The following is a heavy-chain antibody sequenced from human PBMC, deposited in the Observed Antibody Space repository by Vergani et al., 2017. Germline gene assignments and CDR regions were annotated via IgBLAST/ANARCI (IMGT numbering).Heavy chain of an antibody. CDR3: ARGXRDGYNWSYWYFDL. CDR2: INSDVSST. D-gene: IGHD5-24*01. Sequence: EVQLVESGGGLVQLGGSLRLPCAASGFTFSSYWMHWVRQAPGKGLVWVSRINSDVSSTSYADSVKGRFTSSRDNAKNTLYLQMNSLRAEDTAVYYCARGXRDGYNWSYWYFDLWGRGTLVTVSS. V-gene: IGHV3-74*01. CDR1: GFTFSSYW. J-gene: IGHJ2*01.